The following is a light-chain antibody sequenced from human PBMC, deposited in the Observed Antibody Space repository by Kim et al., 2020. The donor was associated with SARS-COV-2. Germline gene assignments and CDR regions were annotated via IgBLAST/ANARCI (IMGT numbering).Light chain of an antibody. CDR2: AAS. CDR3: QQNYGTPRT. J-gene: IGKJ1*01. V-gene: IGKV1-39*01. CDR1: QSIRSY. Sequence: DIQMTQSPSSLSASVGDRVTITCRASQSIRSYLNWYQQKPGKAPKLLIYAASSLQSGVPASFSGGGSGTNITLTINRLQPEDFATYYCQQNYGTPRTFGQGTKVDIK.